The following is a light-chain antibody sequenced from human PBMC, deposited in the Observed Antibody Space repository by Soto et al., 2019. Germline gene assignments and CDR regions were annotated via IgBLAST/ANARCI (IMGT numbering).Light chain of an antibody. J-gene: IGLJ2*01. CDR2: DVT. CDR3: SSYTTTSTVV. V-gene: IGLV2-14*03. Sequence: QSALTQPASVSGSPGQSITISCTGNSSDVGGYNYVSWYQHHPGKAPKLMIYDVTNRPSGVSNRFSGSKSGNTASLTISGVQSEDEASYYCSSYTTTSTVVFGGGTKLTVL. CDR1: SSDVGGYNY.